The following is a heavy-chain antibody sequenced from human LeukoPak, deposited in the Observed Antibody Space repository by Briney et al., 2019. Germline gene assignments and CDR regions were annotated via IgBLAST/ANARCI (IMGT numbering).Heavy chain of an antibody. J-gene: IGHJ3*02. V-gene: IGHV3-15*01. CDR1: GFTFSNAW. D-gene: IGHD3-10*01. CDR3: TPDWMVRGVIRI. CDR2: IKSKTDGGTT. Sequence: PRGSLTLSCAASGFTFSNAWMSWVRQAPGKGLEWVGRIKSKTDGGTTDYAAPVKGRFIISRDDSKNTLYLQMNSLKTEDTAVYYCTPDWMVRGVIRIWGQGTMVTVSS.